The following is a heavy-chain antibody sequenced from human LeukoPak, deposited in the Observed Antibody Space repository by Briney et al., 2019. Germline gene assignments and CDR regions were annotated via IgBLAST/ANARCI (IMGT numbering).Heavy chain of an antibody. J-gene: IGHJ5*02. Sequence: GASVKVSCKASGYTFTSYGISWVRQAPGQGLEWMGWISAHNGNTNYAQKLQGRVTMTTDTSTSTAYMELRSLRSDDTAVYYCARDRYYYDSSGYQGGYNWFDPWGQGTLVTVSS. D-gene: IGHD3-22*01. CDR2: ISAHNGNT. CDR3: ARDRYYYDSSGYQGGYNWFDP. CDR1: GYTFTSYG. V-gene: IGHV1-18*01.